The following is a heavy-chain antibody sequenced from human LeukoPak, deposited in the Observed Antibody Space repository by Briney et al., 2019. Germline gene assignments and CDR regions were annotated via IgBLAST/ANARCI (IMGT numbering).Heavy chain of an antibody. D-gene: IGHD6-19*01. CDR1: GFTFSSYA. CDR3: ARDLVAATGD. J-gene: IGHJ4*02. V-gene: IGHV3-48*03. CDR2: ISSSGSTI. Sequence: PWGSLRLSCAASGFTFSSYAMRWVGQAPGKGLEWVSYISSSGSTIYYADSVKGRFTISRDNAKNSLYLQMNSLRAEDTAVYYCARDLVAATGDWGQGTLVTVSS.